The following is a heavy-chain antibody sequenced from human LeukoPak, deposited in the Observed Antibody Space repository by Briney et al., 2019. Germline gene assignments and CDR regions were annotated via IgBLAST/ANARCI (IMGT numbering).Heavy chain of an antibody. CDR2: IIPIFGTA. V-gene: IGHV1-69*01. CDR3: ARGWLAESMVVTPYNY. CDR1: GGSFSSYA. Sequence: SVKVSCKASGGSFSSYAINWVRQAPGQGLEWMGGIIPIFGTANYAQKFQDRVTITAVESVSTVYMELSSLRSEDTAVYYCARGWLAESMVVTPYNYWGQGTLVTVSS. D-gene: IGHD4-23*01. J-gene: IGHJ4*02.